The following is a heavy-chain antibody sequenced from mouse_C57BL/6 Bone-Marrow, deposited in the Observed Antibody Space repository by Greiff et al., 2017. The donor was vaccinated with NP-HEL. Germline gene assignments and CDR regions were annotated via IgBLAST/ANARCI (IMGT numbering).Heavy chain of an antibody. D-gene: IGHD1-1*01. V-gene: IGHV5-12*01. Sequence: EVKLVESGGGLVQPGGSLKLSCAASGFTFSDYYMYWVRQTPEKRLEWVAYISNGGGSTYYPDTVKGRFTISRDNAKNTLYLQMSRLKSEDTAMYYCARFTTVVDWYFDVWGTGTTVTVSS. CDR2: ISNGGGST. CDR3: ARFTTVVDWYFDV. J-gene: IGHJ1*03. CDR1: GFTFSDYY.